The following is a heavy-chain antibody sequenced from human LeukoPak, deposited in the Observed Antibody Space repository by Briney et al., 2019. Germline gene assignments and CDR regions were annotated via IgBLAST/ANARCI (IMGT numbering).Heavy chain of an antibody. D-gene: IGHD6-13*01. CDR1: GGSISSSSYY. Sequence: SESLSLTCTVSGGSISSSSYYWGWIRQPPGKGLEWIGSIYYSGSTYYNPSLKSRVTISVDTSKNQFPLKLSSVTAADTAVYYCARHLPEDAAAGLFDYWGQGTLVTVSS. CDR2: IYYSGST. J-gene: IGHJ4*02. CDR3: ARHLPEDAAAGLFDY. V-gene: IGHV4-39*06.